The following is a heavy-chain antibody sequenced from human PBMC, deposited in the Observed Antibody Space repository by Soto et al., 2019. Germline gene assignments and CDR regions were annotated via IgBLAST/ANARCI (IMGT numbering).Heavy chain of an antibody. J-gene: IGHJ5*02. CDR2: IYSGGST. V-gene: IGHV3-53*01. Sequence: EVQLVESGGGLIQPGGSLRLSCAASGFTVSSNYMSWVRQAPGKGLEWVSVIYSGGSTYYADSVKGRFTISRDNSKNTLYLQMNSLRAEDTAVYYCAREAAAGTREDFGWFDPWGQGTLVTVSS. CDR1: GFTVSSNY. CDR3: AREAAAGTREDFGWFDP. D-gene: IGHD6-13*01.